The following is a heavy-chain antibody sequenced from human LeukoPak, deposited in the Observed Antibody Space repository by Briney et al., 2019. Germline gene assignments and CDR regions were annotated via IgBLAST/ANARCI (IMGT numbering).Heavy chain of an antibody. D-gene: IGHD2-2*01. CDR1: GGSISSYY. Sequence: SETLSLTCTVSGGSISSYYWSRIRQPAGKGLEWIGRIYTSGSTNNNPSLKSRVTMSVDTSKNQISLKLSSVTAADTAVYYCARDWAQHCSSTSCYGPFDYWGQGTLVTVSS. V-gene: IGHV4-4*07. CDR3: ARDWAQHCSSTSCYGPFDY. CDR2: IYTSGST. J-gene: IGHJ4*02.